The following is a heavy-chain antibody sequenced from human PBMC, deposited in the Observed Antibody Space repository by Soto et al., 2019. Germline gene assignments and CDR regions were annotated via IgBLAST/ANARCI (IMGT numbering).Heavy chain of an antibody. CDR2: IWYGGSNK. J-gene: IGHJ6*02. CDR3: ARDFIAAAAYGMDV. CDR1: GFTFSSYG. V-gene: IGHV3-33*01. Sequence: GGSLRLSCAASGFTFSSYGMHWVRQAPGKGLEWVAVIWYGGSNKYYADSVKGRFTISRDNSKNTLYLQMNSLRAEDTAVYYCARDFIAAAAYGMDVWGQGTTATVSS. D-gene: IGHD6-13*01.